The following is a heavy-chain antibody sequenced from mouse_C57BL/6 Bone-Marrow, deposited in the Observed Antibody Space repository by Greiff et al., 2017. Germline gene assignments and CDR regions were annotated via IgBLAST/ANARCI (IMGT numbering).Heavy chain of an antibody. J-gene: IGHJ4*01. CDR3: ARGENAMDY. CDR1: GFTFSDYY. CDR2: ISNGGGST. Sequence: EVKVVESGGGLVQPGGSLKLSCAASGFTFSDYYMYWVRQTPEKRLEWVAYISNGGGSTYYPDTVKGRFTISRDNAKNTLYLQMSRLKSEDTAMYYCARGENAMDYWGQGTSVTVSS. V-gene: IGHV5-12*01.